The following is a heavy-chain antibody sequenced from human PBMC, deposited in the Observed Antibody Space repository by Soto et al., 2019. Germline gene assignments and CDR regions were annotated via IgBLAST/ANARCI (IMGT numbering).Heavy chain of an antibody. D-gene: IGHD2-8*01. CDR2: IDPSDSYT. CDR1: GDSFTSYW. V-gene: IGHV5-10-1*01. J-gene: IGHJ6*02. Sequence: EQARKISCKGSGDSFTSYWISWVRQMLGKGLEWMGRIDPSDSYTNYSPSFQGHVTISADKSISTAYLQWSSLKASDTAMYYCVAPKQLSMGYRYGMYVRGQRSTVPVSS. CDR3: VAPKQLSMGYRYGMYV.